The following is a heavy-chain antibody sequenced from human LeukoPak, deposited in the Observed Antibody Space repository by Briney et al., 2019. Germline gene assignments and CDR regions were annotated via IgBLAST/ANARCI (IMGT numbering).Heavy chain of an antibody. V-gene: IGHV3-23*01. CDR1: GFTFSSYV. J-gene: IGHJ4*02. CDR3: AQMYYYDNSGSD. CDR2: ISGSGGST. D-gene: IGHD3-22*01. Sequence: PGGSLRLSCAASGFTFSSYVMNWVRQAPGKGLEWVSGISGSGGSTYYVDSVKGRFTISRDNSKNTLYLQMNNLRGEDTALYYCAQMYYYDNSGSDWGQGTLVTVSS.